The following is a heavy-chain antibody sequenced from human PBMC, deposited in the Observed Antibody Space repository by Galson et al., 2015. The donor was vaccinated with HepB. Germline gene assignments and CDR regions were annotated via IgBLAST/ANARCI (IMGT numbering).Heavy chain of an antibody. CDR2: ISYDGSNK. CDR3: AREYSYGPTGFDY. J-gene: IGHJ4*02. CDR1: GFTFSSYA. Sequence: SLRLSCAASGFTFSSYAMHWVRQAPGKGLEWVAVISYDGSNKYYADSVKGRFTISRDNSKNTLYLQMNSLRAEDTAVYYCAREYSYGPTGFDYWGQGTLVTVSS. D-gene: IGHD5-18*01. V-gene: IGHV3-30-3*01.